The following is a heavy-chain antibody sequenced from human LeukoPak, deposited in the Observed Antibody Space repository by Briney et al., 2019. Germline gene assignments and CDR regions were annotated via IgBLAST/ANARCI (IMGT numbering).Heavy chain of an antibody. V-gene: IGHV3-23*01. J-gene: IGHJ4*02. D-gene: IGHD5-12*01. Sequence: GGSLRLSCAASGFTFSSYAMSWVRQAPGKGLEWVSAISGSGGSTYYADSVKGRFTISRDNSKNTLYLQMNSLRAEDTAVYYCDCMLRGYSGYEFESWGQGTLVTVSS. CDR1: GFTFSSYA. CDR3: DCMLRGYSGYEFES. CDR2: ISGSGGST.